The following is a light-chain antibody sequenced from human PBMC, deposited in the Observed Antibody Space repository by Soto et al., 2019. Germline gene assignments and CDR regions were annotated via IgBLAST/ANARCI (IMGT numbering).Light chain of an antibody. CDR3: CSYAGSRGLV. Sequence: QSALTQPASVSGSPGQSISISCTGTNTDVGGHHYVSWYQQHPGKAPKLVIYEGSKRPSGVSNRFSGSKSGNTASLTISGLQAEDEADYYCCSYAGSRGLVFGGGTKLTVL. CDR1: NTDVGGHHY. J-gene: IGLJ2*01. CDR2: EGS. V-gene: IGLV2-23*01.